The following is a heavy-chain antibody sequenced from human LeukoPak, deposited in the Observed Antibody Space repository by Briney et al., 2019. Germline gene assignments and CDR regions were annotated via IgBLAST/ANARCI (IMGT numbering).Heavy chain of an antibody. CDR3: AQTLIRRDGYNFDY. Sequence: SGPTLVKPTQTLTLTCTFSGFSLSTSGMCVSWIRQPPGKALEWLARIDWDDDKYYSTSLKTRLTISKDTSKNQVVLTMANMGPVDTATYFCAQTLIRRDGYNFDYWGQGTLVTVSS. CDR1: GFSLSTSGMC. V-gene: IGHV2-70*11. CDR2: IDWDDDK. J-gene: IGHJ4*02. D-gene: IGHD5-24*01.